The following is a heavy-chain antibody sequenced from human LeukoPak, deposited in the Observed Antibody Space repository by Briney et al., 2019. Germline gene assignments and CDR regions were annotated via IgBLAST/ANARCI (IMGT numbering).Heavy chain of an antibody. Sequence: GSLRLSCAASEFTFSSYNMNWVRQAPGKGLEWVSVISGGGSSTNYADSVKGRFTISRENSKNTLYLQMNSLRAEDTAVYYCAHTDSYYFDSGMVSWGQGALVTVSS. CDR3: AHTDSYYFDSGMVS. CDR1: EFTFSSYN. J-gene: IGHJ5*02. D-gene: IGHD3-22*01. V-gene: IGHV3-23*01. CDR2: ISGGGSST.